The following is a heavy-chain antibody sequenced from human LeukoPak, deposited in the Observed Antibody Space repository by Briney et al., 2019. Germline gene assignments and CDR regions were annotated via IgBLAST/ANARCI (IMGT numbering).Heavy chain of an antibody. CDR3: ARGIIVGATWGENDNWFDP. CDR1: GGSFSGYY. J-gene: IGHJ5*02. D-gene: IGHD1-26*01. V-gene: IGHV4-34*01. CDR2: INHSGNT. Sequence: PSETLSLTCAVYGGSFSGYYWSWIRQPPGKGLEWIGEINHSGNTNYNPSLKSRVTISVDTSKNQFSLKLSSVTAADTAVYYCARGIIVGATWGENDNWFDPWGQGTLVTVSS.